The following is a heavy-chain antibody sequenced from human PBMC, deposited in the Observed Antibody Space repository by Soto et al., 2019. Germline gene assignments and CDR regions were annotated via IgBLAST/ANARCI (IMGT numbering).Heavy chain of an antibody. J-gene: IGHJ3*02. CDR3: ARDQYYYDSSGYILGAFDI. CDR1: GGSISSGGYY. D-gene: IGHD3-22*01. CDR2: IYYSGST. Sequence: SETLSLTCTVSGGSISSGGYYWSWIRQHPGKGLEWIGYIYYSGSTYYNTSLKSRVTISVDTSKNQFSLKLSSVTAADTTMYYCARDQYYYDSSGYILGAFDIWGQGTMVTVSS. V-gene: IGHV4-31*03.